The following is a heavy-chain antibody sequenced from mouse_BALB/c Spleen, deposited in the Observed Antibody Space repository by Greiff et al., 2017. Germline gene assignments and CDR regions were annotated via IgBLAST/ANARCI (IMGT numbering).Heavy chain of an antibody. V-gene: IGHV8-8*01. CDR3: ARIAIYYYGSSYWYFDV. D-gene: IGHD1-1*01. CDR2: IWWDDDK. Sequence: QVTLKVSGPGILQPSQTLSLTCSFSGFSLSTSGMGVGWIRQPSGKGLEWLAHIWWDDDKRYNPALKSRLTISKDTSSNQVFLKIASVDTADTATYYCARIAIYYYGSSYWYFDVWGAGTTVTVSS. J-gene: IGHJ1*01. CDR1: GFSLSTSGMG.